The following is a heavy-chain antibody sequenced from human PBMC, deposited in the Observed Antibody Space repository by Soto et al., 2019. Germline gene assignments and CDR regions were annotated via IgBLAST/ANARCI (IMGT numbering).Heavy chain of an antibody. D-gene: IGHD5-12*01. V-gene: IGHV1-18*01. CDR2: ISAYNGDT. CDR3: ARGGLASILDY. Sequence: QVQLVQSGAEVKEPGASVKVSCKTSGYTFNTYGITWVRQTPGQGLEWMGWISAYNGDTNYAQKFQGRVTMTTDTSTSTADMELRSLSSDDTAVYYCARGGLASILDYWGQGPLVTVSS. J-gene: IGHJ4*02. CDR1: GYTFNTYG.